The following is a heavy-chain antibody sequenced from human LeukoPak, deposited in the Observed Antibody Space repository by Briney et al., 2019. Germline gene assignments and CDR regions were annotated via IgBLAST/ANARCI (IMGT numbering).Heavy chain of an antibody. Sequence: GGSPRLSCAASGFTFSTYGLSWVRQAPGKGLEWVSGISGSGGSTYYADSVKGRFTISRDNSKNTLYLQMNSLRAEDTAVYYCAKRIQSAMATGYWGQGTLVTVSS. J-gene: IGHJ4*02. V-gene: IGHV3-23*01. CDR1: GFTFSTYG. D-gene: IGHD5-18*01. CDR2: ISGSGGST. CDR3: AKRIQSAMATGY.